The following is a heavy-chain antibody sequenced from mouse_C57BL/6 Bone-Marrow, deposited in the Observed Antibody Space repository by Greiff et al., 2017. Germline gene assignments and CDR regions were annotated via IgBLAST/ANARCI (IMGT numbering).Heavy chain of an antibody. D-gene: IGHD2-3*01. Sequence: QVQLQQPGAELVRPGTSVKLSCKASGYTFTSYWMHWVKQRPGQGLEWIGVIDPSDSYPNYNQKFKGKATLNVDTSSSTAYMRLSSLTSEESAVYYCARDGYYDYGDYWGEGTTLTVSS. CDR3: ARDGYYDYGDY. V-gene: IGHV1-59*01. CDR1: GYTFTSYW. CDR2: IDPSDSYP. J-gene: IGHJ2*01.